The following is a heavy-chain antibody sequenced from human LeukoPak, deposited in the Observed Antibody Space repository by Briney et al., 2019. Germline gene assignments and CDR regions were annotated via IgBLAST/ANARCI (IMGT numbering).Heavy chain of an antibody. CDR3: ARDQYYGSGSYYKPDYFDY. J-gene: IGHJ4*02. D-gene: IGHD3-10*01. CDR1: GGSISSYY. V-gene: IGHV4-4*07. Sequence: PSETLSLTCTVSGGSISSYYWSWIRQPAGKGLEWIGRIYTSGSTNYNPSLKSRVTMSVDTSKNQFSLKLSSVTAADTAVYYCARDQYYGSGSYYKPDYFDYWGQGTLVTVSS. CDR2: IYTSGST.